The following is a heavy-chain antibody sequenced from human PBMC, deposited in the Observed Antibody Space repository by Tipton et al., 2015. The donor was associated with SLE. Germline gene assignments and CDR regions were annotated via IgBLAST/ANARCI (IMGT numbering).Heavy chain of an antibody. CDR1: GFTFSSYA. Sequence: SLRLSCAAYGFTFSSYAMSWVRQTPGKGLEWVSVVSGSGITYYADSVKGRFTISRDNSKNTLYLQMNSLRAEDTAVYYCAKFLPQPFFFASSAQVYLVPVPS. J-gene: IGHJ4*01. D-gene: IGHD6-13*01. V-gene: IGHV3-23*01. CDR2: VSGSGIT. CDR3: AKFLPQPFFFAS.